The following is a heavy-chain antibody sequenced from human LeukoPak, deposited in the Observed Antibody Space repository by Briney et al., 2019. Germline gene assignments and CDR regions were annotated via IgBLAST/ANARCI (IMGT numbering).Heavy chain of an antibody. Sequence: PSETLSLTCAVYGGSFSGYYWSWIRQPPGKGLEWIGEINHSGSTNYNPSLKSRVTISVDTSKNQFSLKLSSVTAADTAVYYCAGTKQWVYDAFVIWGQGTMVTVSS. CDR2: INHSGST. V-gene: IGHV4-34*01. D-gene: IGHD6-19*01. CDR3: AGTKQWVYDAFVI. J-gene: IGHJ3*02. CDR1: GGSFSGYY.